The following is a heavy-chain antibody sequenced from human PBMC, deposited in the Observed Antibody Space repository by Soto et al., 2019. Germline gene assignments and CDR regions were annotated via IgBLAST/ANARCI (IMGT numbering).Heavy chain of an antibody. CDR1: GYTLTELS. D-gene: IGHD3-22*01. CDR2: FDPEHGET. V-gene: IGHV1-24*01. Sequence: GASVKVSCKVSGYTLTELSMHWVRQAPGKGLEWMGGFDPEHGETVYAQKFQGRVTMTEDTSTATAYMDLSSLRSEDTAMYYCAAYGQWFRPFDYWGQGTLVTVSS. J-gene: IGHJ4*02. CDR3: AAYGQWFRPFDY.